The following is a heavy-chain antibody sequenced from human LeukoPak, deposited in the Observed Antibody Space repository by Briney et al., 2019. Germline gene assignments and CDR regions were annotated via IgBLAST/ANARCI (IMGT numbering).Heavy chain of an antibody. J-gene: IGHJ4*02. V-gene: IGHV3-48*01. CDR3: ARGSTYYDSSGQVPFDY. CDR1: GFTFSSYS. D-gene: IGHD3-22*01. Sequence: GGSLRLSCAASGFTFSSYSMNWVRQAPGKGLEWGSYISGSSSTIYYADSVKGRFTISRDNGKNTLYLQMNSLRAEDTAVYYCARGSTYYDSSGQVPFDYWGQGTLVTVS. CDR2: ISGSSSTI.